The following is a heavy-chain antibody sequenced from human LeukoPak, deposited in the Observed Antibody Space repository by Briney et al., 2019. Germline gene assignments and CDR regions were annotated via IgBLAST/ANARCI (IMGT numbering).Heavy chain of an antibody. CDR3: AKKSIGATAGNHWFDP. J-gene: IGHJ5*02. CDR1: GFTFSSYA. V-gene: IGHV3-23*01. Sequence: PGGSLRLSCAASGFTFSSYAMCWVRQAPGEGLEWVSVISGSGGSTFYADSVKGRFTISRDNSKNTLFLQMSSLGAEDTAVYYCAKKSIGATAGNHWFDPWGQGTLVTVS. CDR2: ISGSGGST. D-gene: IGHD6-13*01.